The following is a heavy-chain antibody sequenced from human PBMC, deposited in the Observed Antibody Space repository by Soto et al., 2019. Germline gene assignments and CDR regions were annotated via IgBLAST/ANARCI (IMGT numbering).Heavy chain of an antibody. Sequence: APVKVSCKASGYTFTSYYMHWVRQAPGQGLEWMGIINPSGGSTSYAQKFQGRVTMTRDTSTSTVYMELSSLRSEDTAVYYCARNPLXVVTPLFSSYYYYGMDVWGQGTTVTVSS. D-gene: IGHD2-15*01. CDR3: ARNPLXVVTPLFSSYYYYGMDV. CDR1: GYTFTSYY. J-gene: IGHJ6*02. V-gene: IGHV1-46*01. CDR2: INPSGGST.